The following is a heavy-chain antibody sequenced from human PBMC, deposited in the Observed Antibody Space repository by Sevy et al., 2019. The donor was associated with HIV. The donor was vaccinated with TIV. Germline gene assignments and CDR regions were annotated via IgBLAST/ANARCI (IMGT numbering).Heavy chain of an antibody. CDR3: ARYVLGYCSGGSCYGWFDP. Sequence: SETLSLTCTVSGGSVSSGSYYWSWIRQPPGKGLEWIGYIYYSGSTNYNPSLKSRVTISVDTSKNQFSLKLGSVTAADTAVYYCARYVLGYCSGGSCYGWFDPWGQGTLVTVSS. V-gene: IGHV4-61*01. J-gene: IGHJ5*02. CDR2: IYYSGST. D-gene: IGHD2-15*01. CDR1: GGSVSSGSYY.